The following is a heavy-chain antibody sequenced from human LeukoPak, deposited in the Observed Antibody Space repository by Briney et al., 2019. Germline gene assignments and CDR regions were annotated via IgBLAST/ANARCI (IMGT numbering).Heavy chain of an antibody. J-gene: IGHJ4*02. CDR1: GFTFDDYA. V-gene: IGHV3-9*01. CDR3: AKAPLNYYDSSGLSYYFDY. Sequence: GRSLRLSCAASGFTFDDYAMHWVRQAPGKGLEWVSGISWNSGSIGYADSVKGRFTISRDNAKNSLYLQMNSLRAEDTALYYCAKAPLNYYDSSGLSYYFDYWGQGTLVTVSS. CDR2: ISWNSGSI. D-gene: IGHD3-22*01.